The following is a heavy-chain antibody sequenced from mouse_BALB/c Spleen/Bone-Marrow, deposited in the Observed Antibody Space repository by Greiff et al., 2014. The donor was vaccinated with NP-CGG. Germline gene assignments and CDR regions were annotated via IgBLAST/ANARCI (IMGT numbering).Heavy chain of an antibody. CDR3: TRDGKGNYDYAMDY. V-gene: IGHV5-6-4*01. CDR2: ISSGGSYT. D-gene: IGHD2-1*01. Sequence: VQLKESGGGLAKPGGSLKPSCAASGFTFSSYTMSWVRQTPEKRLEWVATISSGGSYTYYPDSVKGRFTISRDNAKNTLYLQMSSLESEDTAMYYCTRDGKGNYDYAMDYWGQGTSVTVSS. CDR1: GFTFSSYT. J-gene: IGHJ4*01.